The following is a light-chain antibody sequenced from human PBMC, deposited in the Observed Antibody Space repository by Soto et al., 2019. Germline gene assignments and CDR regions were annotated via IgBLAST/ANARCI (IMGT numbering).Light chain of an antibody. CDR2: GAS. CDR3: QQYNNWPT. Sequence: EIVLTQSPGTLSLSAGERATLSCRASQSVSNNYLAWYQQKPGQAPRLLIYGASTRATGIPARFSGSGSGTKFTLTISSMQSEDFAVYYCQQYNNWPTFVQGTRLEIK. V-gene: IGKV3-15*01. CDR1: QSVSNN. J-gene: IGKJ5*01.